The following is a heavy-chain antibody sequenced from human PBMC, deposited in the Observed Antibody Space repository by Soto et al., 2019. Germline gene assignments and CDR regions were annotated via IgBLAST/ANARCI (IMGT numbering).Heavy chain of an antibody. V-gene: IGHV3-74*01. CDR1: GFTFSSQW. CDR2: INNDGTST. D-gene: IGHD5-18*01. CDR3: ASWRGGYTYGLDR. Sequence: VQLVESGGGLVQPGGSLRLSCAASGFTFSSQWLHWVRQAPGKELVWISRINNDGTSTNYADSVKGRFTVSRDNAKKTMSLQMNSLRAEDTAVYYCASWRGGYTYGLDRWGQGTPVTVSS. J-gene: IGHJ5*02.